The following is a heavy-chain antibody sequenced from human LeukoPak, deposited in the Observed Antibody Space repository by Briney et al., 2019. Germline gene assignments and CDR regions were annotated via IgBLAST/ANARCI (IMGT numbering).Heavy chain of an antibody. V-gene: IGHV3-7*03. CDR1: GFSFSRSW. CDR2: INRDGSEK. CDR3: ARDREEKARIGGMDV. D-gene: IGHD3-16*01. J-gene: IGHJ6*02. Sequence: HPGGSLRLSCEASGFSFSRSWMSWVRQGPGKGLEWVATINRDGSEKYYVDSVKGRFTISRDNPKNSLYLQMNSLRAEDTAIYYCARDREEKARIGGMDVWGQGTTVIVSS.